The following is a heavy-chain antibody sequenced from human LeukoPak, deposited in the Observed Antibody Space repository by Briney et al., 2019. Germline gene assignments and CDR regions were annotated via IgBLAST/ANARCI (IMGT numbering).Heavy chain of an antibody. V-gene: IGHV3-30*18. CDR3: AKDRGIQLWLYFDY. D-gene: IGHD5-18*01. J-gene: IGHJ4*02. CDR2: ISYDGSNK. CDR1: GFTFSSYA. Sequence: GGSLRLSCAASGFTFSSYAMRGVRQAPGKGLEWVAVISYDGSNKYYADSVKGRFTISRDNSKNTLYLQMNSLRAEDTPVYYCAKDRGIQLWLYFDYWGQGTLVTVSS.